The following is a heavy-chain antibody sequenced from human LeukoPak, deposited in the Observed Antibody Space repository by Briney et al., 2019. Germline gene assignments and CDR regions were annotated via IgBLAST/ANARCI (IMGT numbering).Heavy chain of an antibody. V-gene: IGHV3-21*04. D-gene: IGHD2-21*01. Sequence: PGGSLRLSCAASGFTFSSYGMNWVRQAPGKGLEWVSSISSSSSYIYYADSVKGRFTISRDNAKNSLYLQMNSLRAEDTAVYYCAKGLLWWDQGPDYWGQGTLVTVSS. CDR3: AKGLLWWDQGPDY. J-gene: IGHJ4*02. CDR1: GFTFSSYG. CDR2: ISSSSSYI.